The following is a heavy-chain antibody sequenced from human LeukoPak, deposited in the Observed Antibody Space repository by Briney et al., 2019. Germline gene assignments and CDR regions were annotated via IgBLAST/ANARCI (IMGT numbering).Heavy chain of an antibody. V-gene: IGHV3-33*01. CDR1: GFTFSSYG. CDR2: IRYDGSNK. D-gene: IGHD3-3*01. CDR3: ARDNGSSSAARVLRLLGTRYYYYYGMDV. J-gene: IGHJ6*02. Sequence: PGGSLRLSCAASGFTFSSYGMHWVRQAPGKGLEWVAVIRYDGSNKYYADSVKGRFTISRDNSKNTLYLQMNSLRAEDTAVYYCARDNGSSSAARVLRLLGTRYYYYYGMDVWGQGTTVTVSS.